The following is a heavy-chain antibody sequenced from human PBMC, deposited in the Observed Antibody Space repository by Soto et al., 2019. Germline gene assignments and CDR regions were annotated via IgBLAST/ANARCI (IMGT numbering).Heavy chain of an antibody. CDR3: ARGRVEGYDFWCGYFFDY. CDR2: IYYSGST. CDR1: GGSISSYY. Sequence: PSETLSLTCTVSGGSISSYYWSWIRQPPGKGLEWIGYIYYSGSTNYNPSLKSRVTISVDTSKNQFSLKLSSVTAADTAVYYCARGRVEGYDFWCGYFFDYWGQGTRVTASS. J-gene: IGHJ4*02. D-gene: IGHD3-3*01. V-gene: IGHV4-59*01.